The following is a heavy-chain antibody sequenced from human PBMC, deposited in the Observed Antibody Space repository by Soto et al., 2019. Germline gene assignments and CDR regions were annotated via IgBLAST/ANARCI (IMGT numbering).Heavy chain of an antibody. CDR2: IKQDGSEK. CDR1: GFTFSSYW. CDR3: ARDPQQYSSSSWVYYYYGMDV. V-gene: IGHV3-7*05. D-gene: IGHD6-6*01. Sequence: GGSLRLSCAASGFTFSSYWMSWVRQAPGKGLEWVANIKQDGSEKYYVDSVKGRFTISRDNAKNSLYLQMNSLRAEDTAVYYCARDPQQYSSSSWVYYYYGMDVWGQGTKVTVSS. J-gene: IGHJ6*02.